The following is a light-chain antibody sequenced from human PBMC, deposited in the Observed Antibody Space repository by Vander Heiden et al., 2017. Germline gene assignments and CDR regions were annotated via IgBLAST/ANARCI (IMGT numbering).Light chain of an antibody. V-gene: IGKV1-39*01. CDR1: QPISNY. J-gene: IGKJ3*01. CDR2: AAS. Sequence: DIQMTQSPSSLSASVGDRVTITCRTSQPISNYLNWYQHKPGKAPKLLIYAASSFQSGVPSRFSGNGSGTDFTLTISSLQPEDFATYYCQQSYSSLLFTFGPRTKVDIK. CDR3: QQSYSSLLFT.